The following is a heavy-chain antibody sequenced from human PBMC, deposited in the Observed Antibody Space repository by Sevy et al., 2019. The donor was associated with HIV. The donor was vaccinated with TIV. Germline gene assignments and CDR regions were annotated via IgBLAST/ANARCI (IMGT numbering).Heavy chain of an antibody. J-gene: IGHJ5*01. Sequence: GGSLRLSCAASGFTFDDYALSWVRQAPGMGLEWVSSIRGTGETYYTDSVKGRFTVSRDNSKTTMFLQMIGLRAGDTAVYYCAKDGSRIWNRHNWFDSWGQGTLVTVSS. D-gene: IGHD3-3*01. V-gene: IGHV3-23*01. CDR3: AKDGSRIWNRHNWFDS. CDR1: GFTFDDYA. CDR2: IRGTGET.